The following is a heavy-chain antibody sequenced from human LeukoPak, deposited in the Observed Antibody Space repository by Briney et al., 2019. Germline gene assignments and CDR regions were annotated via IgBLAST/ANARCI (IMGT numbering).Heavy chain of an antibody. J-gene: IGHJ6*02. D-gene: IGHD1-14*01. V-gene: IGHV3-23*01. CDR1: GFTFNNYA. CDR2: ISGSGGPT. CDR3: AKVSGGGLYYDGMDV. Sequence: GGSLRLSCAASGFTFNNYAMNWVRQAPGKGLEWVSVISGSGGPTYYADSVKGRFTIPRDSSKNTLYLQMNSLRAEDTAVYYCAKVSGGGLYYDGMDVWGQGTTVTVSS.